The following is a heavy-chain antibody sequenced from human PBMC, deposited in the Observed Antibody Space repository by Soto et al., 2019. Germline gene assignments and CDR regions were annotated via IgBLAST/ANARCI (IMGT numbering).Heavy chain of an antibody. CDR2: ISSDGSNE. CDR1: GFTFSSYG. Sequence: VGSLRLSCVASGFTFSSYGMYWVRQAPGKGLEWVAVISSDGSNEYYADSVKGRFTISRDNSKNTLYLQMNSLRAEETAVYYCAKDPIAVACNNCYRMDVWGQGATVTVSS. J-gene: IGHJ6*02. D-gene: IGHD6-19*01. CDR3: AKDPIAVACNNCYRMDV. V-gene: IGHV3-30*18.